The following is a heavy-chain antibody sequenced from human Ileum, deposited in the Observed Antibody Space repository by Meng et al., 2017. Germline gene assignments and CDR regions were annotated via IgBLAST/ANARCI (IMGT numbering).Heavy chain of an antibody. J-gene: IGHJ6*02. CDR3: ARCSLYGGQSNSGMDV. V-gene: IGHV3-21*06. Sequence: GASLKISCAASGFTFSSHSMTWVRQAPGKGLEWVSAISDTGGHVHYADAVRGRFTNSRDNVKNSLYLQMNSLRAEDTAVYYCARCSLYGGQSNSGMDVWGQGTTVTVSS. CDR1: GFTFSSHS. D-gene: IGHD2-15*01. CDR2: ISDTGGHV.